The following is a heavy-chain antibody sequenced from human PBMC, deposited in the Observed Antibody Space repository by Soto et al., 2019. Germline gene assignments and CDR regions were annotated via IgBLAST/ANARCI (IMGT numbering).Heavy chain of an antibody. V-gene: IGHV1-69*04. CDR3: AKDDGAGFNT. CDR1: GGDLSNSG. J-gene: IGHJ4*02. D-gene: IGHD1-26*01. CDR2: IFPLLAMV. Sequence: QVNLVQSGTEMKKPGSSVMVSCKVSGGDLSNSGISWVRQAPGQGLEWMGGIFPLLAMVDYSQKFQGRVTIYADESANTAYRDLGSLGSEDTAVYCGAKDDGAGFNTWGQGTLVIVSS.